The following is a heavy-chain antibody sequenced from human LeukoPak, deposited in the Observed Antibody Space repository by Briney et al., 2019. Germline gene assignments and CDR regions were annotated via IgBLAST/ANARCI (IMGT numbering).Heavy chain of an antibody. J-gene: IGHJ4*02. V-gene: IGHV1-2*02. CDR3: ARVHGYYDSSGYYPY. Sequence: ASVKVSCKASGYTFTGYYMHWVRQAPGQGLEWRGWINPNSGGTNYAQKFQGRVNMTRDTSISTAYMVLSRLRSDDTAVYYCARVHGYYDSSGYYPYWGQGTLVTVSS. D-gene: IGHD3-22*01. CDR2: INPNSGGT. CDR1: GYTFTGYY.